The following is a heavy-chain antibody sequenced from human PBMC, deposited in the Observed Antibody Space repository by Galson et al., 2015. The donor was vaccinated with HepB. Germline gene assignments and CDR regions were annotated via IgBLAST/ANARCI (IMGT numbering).Heavy chain of an antibody. CDR3: ARDSGPYDFWSGYGNYFDC. J-gene: IGHJ4*02. CDR2: ISGSSATI. CDR1: GFTFSTYS. Sequence: SLRLSCAASGFTFSTYSMSWVRQAPGKGLEWISYISGSSATIYYADSVKGRFTISRDNAKSSLYLQMNTLRDEDTALYYYARDSGPYDFWSGYGNYFDCWGQGTLVTVSS. D-gene: IGHD3-3*01. V-gene: IGHV3-48*02.